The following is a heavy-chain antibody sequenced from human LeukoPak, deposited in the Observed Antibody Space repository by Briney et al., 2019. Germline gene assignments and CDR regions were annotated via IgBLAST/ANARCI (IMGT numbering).Heavy chain of an antibody. Sequence: SETLSLTCTVSGDSISGHYWTWIRQPPGKGLEWIGYIYYGGTTNYNPSLKSRVTISVDKSKNQFSLKLSSVTAADTAVYYCASMIPTNWGQGTLVTVSS. V-gene: IGHV4-59*11. CDR1: GDSISGHY. CDR2: IYYGGTT. D-gene: IGHD2-21*01. CDR3: ASMIPTN. J-gene: IGHJ4*02.